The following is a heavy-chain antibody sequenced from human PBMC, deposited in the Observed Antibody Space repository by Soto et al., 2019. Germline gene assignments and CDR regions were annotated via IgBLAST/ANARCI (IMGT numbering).Heavy chain of an antibody. CDR3: AKHRGFVAGPFDS. CDR1: GITFTNYA. V-gene: IGHV3-23*01. J-gene: IGHJ4*02. CDR2: ISGNVGSTT. D-gene: IGHD6-19*01. Sequence: EVQLLESGGGLAQPGGSLRLSCAVSGITFTNYAMGWVRQAPGKGLEWVSGISGNVGSTTHYADSVKGRFTISRDNSNNLLFLPMNSLRAEDTAVYYCAKHRGFVAGPFDSWGQGTLVIVSS.